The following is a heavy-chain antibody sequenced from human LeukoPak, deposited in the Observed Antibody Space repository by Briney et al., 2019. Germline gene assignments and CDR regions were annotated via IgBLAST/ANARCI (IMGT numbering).Heavy chain of an antibody. CDR2: TYYRSKWYN. CDR1: GDSVSTNSAA. Sequence: SQTLSLTCAISGDSVSTNSAAWNWIRQSPSRGLEWLGRTYYRSKWYNDYAVSVKGRITINPDTSKNQFSLQLNSVTPEDTAVYYCAREESIAARPGWFDPWGQGTLVTVSS. J-gene: IGHJ5*02. CDR3: AREESIAARPGWFDP. D-gene: IGHD6-6*01. V-gene: IGHV6-1*01.